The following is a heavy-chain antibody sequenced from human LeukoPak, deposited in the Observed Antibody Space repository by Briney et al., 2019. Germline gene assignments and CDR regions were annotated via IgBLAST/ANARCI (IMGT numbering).Heavy chain of an antibody. J-gene: IGHJ5*02. CDR1: GGSISSGDYY. D-gene: IGHD4-17*01. V-gene: IGHV4-30-4*01. CDR2: IYYSGST. CDR3: ARASYGDYWFDP. Sequence: SQTLSLTCTVSGGSISSGDYYWSWLRQPPGKGLEWIGYIYYSGSTYYNPSLKSRVTISVDTSKNQFSLKLSSVTAADTAVYYCARASYGDYWFDPWGQGTLVTVSS.